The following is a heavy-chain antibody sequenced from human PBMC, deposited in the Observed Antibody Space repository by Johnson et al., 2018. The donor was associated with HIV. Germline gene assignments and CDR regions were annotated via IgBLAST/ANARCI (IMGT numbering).Heavy chain of an antibody. Sequence: QMQLVESGGGVVQPGRSLRLSCAASGFSFSSYAMHWVRQSPGKGLEGVAVISFDGGDKYYADSVKGRFTIPRDNSKNTLYLQMNSLRAEDTALYYCARDRRYYGSGSYGGAFDIWGQGTMVTVSS. V-gene: IGHV3-33*08. CDR1: GFSFSSYA. D-gene: IGHD3-10*01. CDR2: ISFDGGDK. CDR3: ARDRRYYGSGSYGGAFDI. J-gene: IGHJ3*02.